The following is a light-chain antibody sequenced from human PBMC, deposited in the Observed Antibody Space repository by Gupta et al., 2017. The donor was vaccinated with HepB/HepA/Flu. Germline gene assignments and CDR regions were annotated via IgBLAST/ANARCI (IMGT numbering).Light chain of an antibody. J-gene: IGKJ4*01. V-gene: IGKV1-16*01. CDR2: DAY. CDR1: QEIRNN. CDR3: QQYDTYPVT. Sequence: DSQMSHSPSSRSPSVGDRVTSTCRANQEIRNNLAWFQQKPGKAPKSLIYDAYRMDSGIPSRFSGSGSGTDFTLTISSLQPEDFATYYCQQYDTYPVTFGRGTKVEI.